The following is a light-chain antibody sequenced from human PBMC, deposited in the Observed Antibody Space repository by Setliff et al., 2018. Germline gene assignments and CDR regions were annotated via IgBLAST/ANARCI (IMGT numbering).Light chain of an antibody. Sequence: QSVLTQPPSASGSPGQSLTISCTGTSNDVGAYNYVSWYQQHPGKAPKPMIYEVTKRPSGVPDRFSGSKSGNTASLTVSGLQGEDEADYYCSSYASSINPYVFGTGTKVTVL. CDR2: EVT. CDR3: SSYASSINPYV. CDR1: SNDVGAYNY. V-gene: IGLV2-8*01. J-gene: IGLJ1*01.